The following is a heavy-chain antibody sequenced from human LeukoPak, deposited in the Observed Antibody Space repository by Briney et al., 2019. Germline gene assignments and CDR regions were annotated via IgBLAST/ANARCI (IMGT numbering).Heavy chain of an antibody. D-gene: IGHD6-19*01. V-gene: IGHV3-23*01. CDR1: GFTLSSYA. CDR2: IGASGGST. J-gene: IGHJ4*02. CDR3: AKRFPSGPLDY. Sequence: PGGSVRLSCATSGFTLSSYAMSWVRQAPGKGLEWVSGIGASGGSTYYADSVKGRFNISRDNSKNTLYLQMNSLRAEDTAVYYCAKRFPSGPLDYWGQGTLVTVSS.